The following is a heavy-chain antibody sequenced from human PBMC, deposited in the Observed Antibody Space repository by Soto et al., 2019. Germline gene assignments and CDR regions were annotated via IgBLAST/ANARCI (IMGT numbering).Heavy chain of an antibody. Sequence: GGSLRLSCAASGFTFSSFAMSWVRQAPGKGLDWVSAISGSGGSTYSADSVKGRFTISRDNSKNTLYLQMSSLRAEDTAVYYCARGFSAGKGSPPDCWGQGSLVTV. J-gene: IGHJ4*02. V-gene: IGHV3-23*01. CDR2: ISGSGGST. D-gene: IGHD6-13*01. CDR1: GFTFSSFA. CDR3: ARGFSAGKGSPPDC.